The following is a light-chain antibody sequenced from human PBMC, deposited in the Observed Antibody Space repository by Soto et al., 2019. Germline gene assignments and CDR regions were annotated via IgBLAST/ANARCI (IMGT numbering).Light chain of an antibody. V-gene: IGKV1-5*03. J-gene: IGKJ1*01. Sequence: DIQMTQSPSTLSASVGDRVTITCRASQSISTWLAWYQQEPGKAPKLLIHKASSLQSGVPSMFSGSGSGTEFTLTLSSLHPDDFATYYCQQYNSYSPTVGQGTRVEIK. CDR2: KAS. CDR1: QSISTW. CDR3: QQYNSYSPT.